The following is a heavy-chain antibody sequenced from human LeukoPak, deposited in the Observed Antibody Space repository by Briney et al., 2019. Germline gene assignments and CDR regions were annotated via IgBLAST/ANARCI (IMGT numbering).Heavy chain of an antibody. Sequence: PGGSLRLSCAASGFTFSSYWMHWVRQAPGKGLVWVSRINSDGSSTSYADSVKGRFTISRDNAKNTLYLQMNSLRAEDTAVYYCARAKFITAAAGTSYWGQGTPVTVSS. D-gene: IGHD6-13*01. CDR1: GFTFSSYW. CDR3: ARAKFITAAAGTSY. J-gene: IGHJ4*02. V-gene: IGHV3-74*01. CDR2: INSDGSST.